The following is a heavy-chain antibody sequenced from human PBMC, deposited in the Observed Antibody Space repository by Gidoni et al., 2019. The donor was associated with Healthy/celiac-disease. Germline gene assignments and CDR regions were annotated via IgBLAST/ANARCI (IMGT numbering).Heavy chain of an antibody. CDR3: ARDIVGATSEGNWFDP. CDR2: IYYSGST. Sequence: QVQLQESGPGLVKPSETLSLTCTVSGCSISSYYWSWSRQPPGKGLEWIGYIYYSGSTNYNPSLKSRVTISVDTSKNQFSLKLSSVTAADTAVYYCARDIVGATSEGNWFDPWGQGTLVTVSS. D-gene: IGHD1-26*01. CDR1: GCSISSYY. J-gene: IGHJ5*02. V-gene: IGHV4-59*01.